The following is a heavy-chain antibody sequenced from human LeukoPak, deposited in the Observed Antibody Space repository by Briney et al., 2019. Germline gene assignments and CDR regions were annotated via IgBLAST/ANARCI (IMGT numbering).Heavy chain of an antibody. D-gene: IGHD3-9*01. CDR2: ISYDGSNK. CDR3: AKGKRYFDWLGAFDI. CDR1: GFTFSSYG. V-gene: IGHV3-30*18. Sequence: GGSLRFSCAASGFTFSSYGMHWVRQAPGKGLEWVAVISYDGSNKYYADSVKGRFTISRDNSKNTLYLQMNSLRAEDTAVYYCAKGKRYFDWLGAFDIWGQGTMVTVSS. J-gene: IGHJ3*02.